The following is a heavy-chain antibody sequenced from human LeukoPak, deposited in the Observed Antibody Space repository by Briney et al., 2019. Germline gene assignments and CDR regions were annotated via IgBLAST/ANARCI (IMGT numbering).Heavy chain of an antibody. Sequence: GGSLRLSCAASGFTFSDYGMNWVRQAPGKGLEWVSSIGSSGSAIYYADSVKGRFTISRDNSKNTLFLEMNSLRTEDTAVYYCARDNPHGSGSDSWGQGTLVTVSS. CDR1: GFTFSDYG. V-gene: IGHV3-21*01. J-gene: IGHJ4*02. CDR3: ARDNPHGSGSDS. D-gene: IGHD3-10*01. CDR2: IGSSGSAI.